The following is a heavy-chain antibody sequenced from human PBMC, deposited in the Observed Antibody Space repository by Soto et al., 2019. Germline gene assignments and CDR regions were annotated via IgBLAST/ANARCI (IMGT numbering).Heavy chain of an antibody. J-gene: IGHJ4*02. Sequence: EVQLLESGGGLVQPGGSLTLSCAASGFRFRDYTMSWVRRAPGKVLESISVILSNYNTYYTDSVRGRFTISRDSSKNMLYLEMNSLRAEDTAVYYCARRVNGYFDYWGQGALVTVSS. CDR2: ILSNYNT. V-gene: IGHV3-23*05. D-gene: IGHD2-8*01. CDR1: GFRFRDYT. CDR3: ARRVNGYFDY.